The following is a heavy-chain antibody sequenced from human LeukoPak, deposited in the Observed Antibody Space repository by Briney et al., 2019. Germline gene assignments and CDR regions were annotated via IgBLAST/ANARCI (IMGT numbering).Heavy chain of an antibody. CDR1: GFTFSSYS. V-gene: IGHV3-23*01. J-gene: IGHJ4*02. CDR2: ISGFGDRT. Sequence: GGSLRLSCAASGFTFSSYSMNWVRQAPGKGPEWVSAISGFGDRTVYADFVKGRFTISRDNSKTTLYLQMNSLKAEDTAIYYCGKEPWEGSGYIHYWGQGILVTVSS. D-gene: IGHD3-3*01. CDR3: GKEPWEGSGYIHY.